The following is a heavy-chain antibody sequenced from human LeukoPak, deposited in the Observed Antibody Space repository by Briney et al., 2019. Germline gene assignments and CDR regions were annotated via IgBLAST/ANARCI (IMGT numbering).Heavy chain of an antibody. J-gene: IGHJ6*03. V-gene: IGHV3-7*01. D-gene: IGHD3-10*01. CDR2: IKQDGSEK. CDR1: GFTFSTYW. CDR3: ARYIITMVRGVYYYYYYMDV. Sequence: GGSLRLSCAASGFTFSTYWMTWVRQAPGKGLEWVANIKQDGSEKYFVDSVKGRFTISRDNAKNSLYLQMNSLRAEDTAVYYCARYIITMVRGVYYYYYYMDVWGKGTTVTVSS.